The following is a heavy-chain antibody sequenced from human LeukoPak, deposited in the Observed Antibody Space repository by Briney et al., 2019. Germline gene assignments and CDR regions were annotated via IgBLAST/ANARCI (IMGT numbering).Heavy chain of an antibody. D-gene: IGHD3-10*01. J-gene: IGHJ6*02. CDR2: MSYDESKK. Sequence: AGGSLRLSCAASGFTFSDYAMHWVRQAPGKGLEGVAVMSYDESKKFYADSVQGRFTISRDNPKNTLYLQMDSLRAEDTAVYYCAKVGSGSYGAYYYYGMDVWGQGTTVTVSS. CDR3: AKVGSGSYGAYYYYGMDV. CDR1: GFTFSDYA. V-gene: IGHV3-30*18.